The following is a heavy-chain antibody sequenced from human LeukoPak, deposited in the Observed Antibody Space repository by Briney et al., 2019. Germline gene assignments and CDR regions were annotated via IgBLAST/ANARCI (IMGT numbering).Heavy chain of an antibody. CDR1: GGSFSGYY. D-gene: IGHD3-22*01. Sequence: SETLSLTCAVYGGSFSGYYWSWIRQPPGKGLEWIGEINHSGSTYYNPSLKSRVTISVDSSKNQFSLKLTSVTAADTAVYYCPTLGAYYDSSGYYYNWGQGTLVTVSS. CDR2: INHSGST. V-gene: IGHV4-34*01. CDR3: PTLGAYYDSSGYYYN. J-gene: IGHJ4*02.